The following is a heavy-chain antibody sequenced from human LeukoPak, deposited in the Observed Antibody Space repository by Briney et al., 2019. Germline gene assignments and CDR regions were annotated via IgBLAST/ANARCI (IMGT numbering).Heavy chain of an antibody. J-gene: IGHJ4*02. CDR1: GYSISSGYY. Sequence: SETLSLTCTVSGYSISSGYYWGWIRQPPGKGLEWIGSIYHSGSTYYNPSLKSRVTISVDTSKNQFSLKLSSVTAADTAVYYCARGDDILTGYYFFGYWGQGTLVTVSS. CDR2: IYHSGST. V-gene: IGHV4-38-2*02. D-gene: IGHD3-9*01. CDR3: ARGDDILTGYYFFGY.